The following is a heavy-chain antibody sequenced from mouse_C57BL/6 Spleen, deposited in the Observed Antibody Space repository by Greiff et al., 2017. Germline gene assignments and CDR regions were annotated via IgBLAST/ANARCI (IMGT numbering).Heavy chain of an antibody. D-gene: IGHD1-1*01. J-gene: IGHJ2*01. CDR3: ASPLTTVVATGTDFDY. CDR2: INPSNGGT. Sequence: HVQLQQPGTELVKPGASVKLSCKASGYTFTSYWMHWVKQRPGQGLEWIGNINPSNGGTNYNEKFKSKATLTVDKSSSTAYMQLSSLTSEDSAVYYCASPLTTVVATGTDFDYWGQGTTLTVSS. V-gene: IGHV1-53*01. CDR1: GYTFTSYW.